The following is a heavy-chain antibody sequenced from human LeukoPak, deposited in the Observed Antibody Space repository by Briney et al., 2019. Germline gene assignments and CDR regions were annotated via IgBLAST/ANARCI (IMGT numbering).Heavy chain of an antibody. J-gene: IGHJ4*02. D-gene: IGHD6-19*01. CDR3: ARQWLING. CDR2: ISESGGTT. V-gene: IGHV3-23*01. CDR1: GFTFSSYA. Sequence: GGSLRLSCAASGFTFSSYAMNWVRQAPGQGLEWVSSISESGGTTDYADSVKGRFTISRDNAKNTLYLQMNSLRAEDTAVYYCARQWLINGWGQGILVTVSS.